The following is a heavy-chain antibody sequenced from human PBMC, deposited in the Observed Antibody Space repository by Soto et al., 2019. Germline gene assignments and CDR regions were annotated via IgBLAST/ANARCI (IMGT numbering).Heavy chain of an antibody. J-gene: IGHJ4*02. D-gene: IGHD2-15*01. V-gene: IGHV4-4*02. CDR3: VREGLPNS. CDR2: IYHSGST. Sequence: QVQLQESGPGLVKPSGTLSLTCAVSGVSISSSNWWSWVRQPPGKGLEWIGEIYHSGSTNYKPSLKSRVTISVDESKNQFSLKLTSVTAADTALYFCVREGLPNSWGQGTLVTVSS. CDR1: GVSISSSNW.